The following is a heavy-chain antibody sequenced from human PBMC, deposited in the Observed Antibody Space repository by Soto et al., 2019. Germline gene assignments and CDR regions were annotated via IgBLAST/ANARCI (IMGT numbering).Heavy chain of an antibody. CDR3: ARGGYSSTWSNLLDRSGLDV. Sequence: QVQLVQSGAEAKKPGSSVKVSCKTSGGTFSSYAISWVRQAPGQGLEWMGGIVPLFRTTNYAQKFQGRVTITAETSTYTVYMELRGLRSGDTAVYYCARGGYSSTWSNLLDRSGLDVWGQGTTVTVSS. J-gene: IGHJ6*02. CDR2: IVPLFRTT. CDR1: GGTFSSYA. V-gene: IGHV1-69*06. D-gene: IGHD6-13*01.